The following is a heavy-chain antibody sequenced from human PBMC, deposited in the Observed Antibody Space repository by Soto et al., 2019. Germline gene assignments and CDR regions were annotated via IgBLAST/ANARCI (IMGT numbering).Heavy chain of an antibody. J-gene: IGHJ5*02. V-gene: IGHV1-2*02. CDR3: ARVRLTAGGFDP. CDR2: INPKSGGT. Sequence: QVQLVQSGAEVKKPGASVKGSCKASGYTFTGYYMHWVRQAPGQGLEWMGWINPKSGGTNYAQKFQGRVTMTRDTSISTAYMELSRLRSDDTAVYYCARVRLTAGGFDPWGQGTLVTVSS. D-gene: IGHD5-18*01. CDR1: GYTFTGYY.